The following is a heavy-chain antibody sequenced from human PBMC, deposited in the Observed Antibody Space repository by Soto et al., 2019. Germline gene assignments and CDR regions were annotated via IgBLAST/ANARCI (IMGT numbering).Heavy chain of an antibody. CDR3: AKAGIDIAARLVVYYYYYGMDV. CDR1: GFTFSSYA. D-gene: IGHD6-6*01. J-gene: IGHJ6*02. Sequence: VGSLRLSCAASGFTFSSYAMSWVRQAPGKGLEWVSAISGSGGSTYYADSVKGRFTISRDNSKNTLYLQMNSLRAEDTAVYYCAKAGIDIAARLVVYYYYYGMDVWGQGTTVTVS. V-gene: IGHV3-23*01. CDR2: ISGSGGST.